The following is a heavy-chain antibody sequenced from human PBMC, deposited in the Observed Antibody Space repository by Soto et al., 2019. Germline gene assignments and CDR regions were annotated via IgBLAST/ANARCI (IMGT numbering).Heavy chain of an antibody. CDR2: ISYDGSNK. J-gene: IGHJ6*02. V-gene: IGHV3-30*18. CDR3: AKENYYDSSGYDSYSYGMDV. Sequence: GGSLRLSCAASGFTFSNYGMHWVRQAPGKGLEWVAVISYDGSNKYYADSVKGRFTISRDNSKNTLYVQMISLRAEDTAVYYCAKENYYDSSGYDSYSYGMDVWGQGTTVTVSS. CDR1: GFTFSNYG. D-gene: IGHD3-22*01.